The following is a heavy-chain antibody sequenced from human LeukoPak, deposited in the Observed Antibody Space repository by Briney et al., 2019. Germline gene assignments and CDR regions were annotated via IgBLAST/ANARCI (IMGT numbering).Heavy chain of an antibody. D-gene: IGHD5-24*01. J-gene: IGHJ4*02. CDR3: ARDHVPRGDGYNYYEY. CDR1: GYTFTTYG. V-gene: IGHV1-18*01. CDR2: ISGYKENT. Sequence: ASVKVSCKASGYTFTTYGISWVRQAPGQGLEWMGWISGYKENTIYAQKLQGRVTMTTDTSTSTAYMDLRSLRPDDTAVYYCARDHVPRGDGYNYYEYWGQGTLVTVPS.